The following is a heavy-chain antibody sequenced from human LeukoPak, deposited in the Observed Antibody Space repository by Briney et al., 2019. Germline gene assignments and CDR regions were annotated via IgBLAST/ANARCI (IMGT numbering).Heavy chain of an antibody. Sequence: ASVKVSCEASGYTFTSYGISWVRQAPGQGLEWMGWISAYNGNTNYAQKLQGRVTMTTDTSTSTAYMELSSLRSEDTAVYYCAKGSDPFRWFGEFNVKLPRPIRHYYFDSWGQGTLVTVSS. CDR3: AKGSDPFRWFGEFNVKLPRPIRHYYFDS. CDR2: ISAYNGNT. V-gene: IGHV1-18*01. D-gene: IGHD3-10*01. J-gene: IGHJ4*02. CDR1: GYTFTSYG.